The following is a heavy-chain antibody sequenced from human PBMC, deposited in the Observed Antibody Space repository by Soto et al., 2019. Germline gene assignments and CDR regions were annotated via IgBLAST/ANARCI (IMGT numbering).Heavy chain of an antibody. D-gene: IGHD3-9*01. CDR1: GSDIITYY. V-gene: IGHV4-59*01. J-gene: IGHJ5*02. CDR3: ARCPIDHNWFDP. CDR2: IYDTGST. Sequence: PSETLSLTCSFSGSDIITYYWSLPRQSPGKGLEWIGHIYDTGSTSYNPSLKSRVTISVDTSNKQFSLRLSAVTAADTAVYYCARCPIDHNWFDPWGQGTLVTVSS.